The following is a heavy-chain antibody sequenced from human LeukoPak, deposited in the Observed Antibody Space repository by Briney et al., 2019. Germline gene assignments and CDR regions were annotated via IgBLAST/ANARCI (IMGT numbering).Heavy chain of an antibody. V-gene: IGHV4-59*08. CDR2: IYYSGST. CDR3: VRYFNRGPSYWYFDL. J-gene: IGHJ2*01. Sequence: PSETLPLTCTVSGGSISSYYWSWIRQPPGKGLEWIGYIYYSGSTNYNPSLKSRVTISVDTSKNQFSLKLSSVTAADTAVYYCVRYFNRGPSYWYFDLWGRGTLVTVSS. D-gene: IGHD1-14*01. CDR1: GGSISSYY.